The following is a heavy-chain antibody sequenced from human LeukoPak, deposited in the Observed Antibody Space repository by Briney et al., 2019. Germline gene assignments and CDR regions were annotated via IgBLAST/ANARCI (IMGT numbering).Heavy chain of an antibody. D-gene: IGHD2-15*01. CDR3: ARATGFCSGGSCYGEVWFDP. CDR1: GGTFSSYA. Sequence: SVKVSCKASGGTFSSYAISWVRQAPGQGLEWMGRIIPIFGTANYAQKFQGRVTITTDESTSTAYMELSSLRSEDTAVYYCARATGFCSGGSCYGEVWFDPWGQGTLVTVSS. J-gene: IGHJ5*02. V-gene: IGHV1-69*05. CDR2: IIPIFGTA.